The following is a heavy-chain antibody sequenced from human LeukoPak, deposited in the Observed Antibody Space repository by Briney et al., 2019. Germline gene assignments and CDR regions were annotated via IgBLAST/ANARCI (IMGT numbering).Heavy chain of an antibody. J-gene: IGHJ4*02. CDR1: GGSFSSYY. CDR3: ARHMVSGWYVPSGY. CDR2: IYYSGST. Sequence: SETLSLTCAVYGGSFSSYYWGWIRQPPGKGLEWIGSIYYSGSTYYNPSLKSRVTISVDTSKNQFSLKLSSVTAADTAVYYCARHMVSGWYVPSGYWGQGTLVTVSS. V-gene: IGHV4-39*01. D-gene: IGHD6-19*01.